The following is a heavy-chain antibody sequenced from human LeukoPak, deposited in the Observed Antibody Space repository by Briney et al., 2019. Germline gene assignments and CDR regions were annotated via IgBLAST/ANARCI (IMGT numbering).Heavy chain of an antibody. J-gene: IGHJ4*02. Sequence: SETLSLTCAVYGGSFSGYYWSWICQPPGKGLEWIGEINHSGSTNYNPSLKSRVTISVDTSKNQFSLKLSSVTAADTAVYYCARLPRAWFGELRSGFDYWGQGTLVTVSS. CDR3: ARLPRAWFGELRSGFDY. D-gene: IGHD3-10*01. CDR2: INHSGST. CDR1: GGSFSGYY. V-gene: IGHV4-34*01.